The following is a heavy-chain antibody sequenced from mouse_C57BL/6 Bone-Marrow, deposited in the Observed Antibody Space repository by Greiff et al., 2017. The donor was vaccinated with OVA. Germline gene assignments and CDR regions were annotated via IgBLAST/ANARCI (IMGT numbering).Heavy chain of an antibody. Sequence: VQLQESGAELARPGASVKLSCKASGYTFTSYGIRWVKQRPGQGLEWIGEIYPRSGNTYYNEKFKGKATLTADKSSSTAYMELRSLTSEDSAVYFCAREGAYYCNCIGVAYWGRGTLVTVSA. CDR3: AREGAYYCNCIGVAY. J-gene: IGHJ3*01. CDR1: GYTFTSYG. CDR2: IYPRSGNT. V-gene: IGHV1-81*01. D-gene: IGHD2-10*01.